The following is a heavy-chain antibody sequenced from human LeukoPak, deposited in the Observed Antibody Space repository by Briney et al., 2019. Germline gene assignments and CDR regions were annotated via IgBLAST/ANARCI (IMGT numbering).Heavy chain of an antibody. CDR2: IYSGGST. Sequence: GGSLRLSCAASGFTVSSNYMSWVRQAPGKGLEWVSVIYSGGSTYYADSVKDRFTISRDNSKNTLYLQMNSLRAEDTAVYYCARDRRYYYDSSGYFHFDYWGQGTLVTVSS. D-gene: IGHD3-22*01. CDR3: ARDRRYYYDSSGYFHFDY. J-gene: IGHJ4*02. V-gene: IGHV3-53*01. CDR1: GFTVSSNY.